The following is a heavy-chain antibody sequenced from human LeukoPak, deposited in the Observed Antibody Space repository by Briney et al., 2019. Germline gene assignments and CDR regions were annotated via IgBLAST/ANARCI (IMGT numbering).Heavy chain of an antibody. D-gene: IGHD1-26*01. V-gene: IGHV3-23*01. CDR1: GFTFSSYA. Sequence: GGSLRLSCAASGFTFSSYAMSWVRQAPGKGLEWVSAISGSGGSTYYADSVKGRFTISRDNSKNTLYLQMNSLRAEDTAVYYCAKGDSGSYYLGYFQHWGQGTLVTVSS. J-gene: IGHJ1*01. CDR3: AKGDSGSYYLGYFQH. CDR2: ISGSGGST.